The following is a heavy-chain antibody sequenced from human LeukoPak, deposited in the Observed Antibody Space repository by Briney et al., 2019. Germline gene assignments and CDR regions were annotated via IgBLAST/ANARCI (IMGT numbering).Heavy chain of an antibody. Sequence: GGSLRLSCAVSGFTFSNHEFYWVRQAPGKGLEWVAYISISGTTIYYAESMKGRFTISRDNAKNSLHLQVNSLRAEDTAVYYCARSRWRFDPWGQGTLVTVSS. CDR3: ARSRWRFDP. V-gene: IGHV3-48*03. J-gene: IGHJ5*02. CDR1: GFTFSNHE. CDR2: ISISGTTI. D-gene: IGHD2-15*01.